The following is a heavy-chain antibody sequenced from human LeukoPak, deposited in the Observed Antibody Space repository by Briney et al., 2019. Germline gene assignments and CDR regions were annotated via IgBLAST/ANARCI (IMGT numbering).Heavy chain of an antibody. V-gene: IGHV3-53*01. CDR2: IYSGGST. CDR3: AREGLIRGYSYGAFDY. D-gene: IGHD5-18*01. CDR1: GFTVSSNY. Sequence: GGSLRLSCAASGFTVSSNYMSWVRQAPEKGLEWVSVIYSGGSTYYADSVKGRFTISRDNSKNTLYLQMNSLRAEDTAVYYCAREGLIRGYSYGAFDYWGQGTLVTVSS. J-gene: IGHJ4*02.